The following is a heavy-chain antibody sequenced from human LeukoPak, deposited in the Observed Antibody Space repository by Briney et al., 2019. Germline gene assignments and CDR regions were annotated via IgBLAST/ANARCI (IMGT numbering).Heavy chain of an antibody. V-gene: IGHV4-4*07. CDR1: GVSISSYY. Sequence: SETLSLTCTVSGVSISSYYWSWIRQPAGKGLEWIGRIHTSGSTNYNPSLKSRVTMSVDTSKNQFSLKLSSVTAADTAVYYCARDSPYYYDSSFDYWGQGTLVTVSS. CDR3: ARDSPYYYDSSFDY. D-gene: IGHD3-22*01. CDR2: IHTSGST. J-gene: IGHJ4*02.